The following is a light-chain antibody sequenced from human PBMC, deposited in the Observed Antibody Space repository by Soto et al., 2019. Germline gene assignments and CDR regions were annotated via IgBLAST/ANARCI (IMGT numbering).Light chain of an antibody. J-gene: IGKJ1*01. Sequence: DIVMTQSPDSLAVSLGERATINCKSSQSVLYSPNNKNYLGWYQQKSGQPPRLLIYWASTRESGVPDRFSGSGSGTDFTLTISSLQAEGVAVYYCQQYYTTPVTFGQGTKVDIK. CDR1: QSVLYSPNNKNY. V-gene: IGKV4-1*01. CDR3: QQYYTTPVT. CDR2: WAS.